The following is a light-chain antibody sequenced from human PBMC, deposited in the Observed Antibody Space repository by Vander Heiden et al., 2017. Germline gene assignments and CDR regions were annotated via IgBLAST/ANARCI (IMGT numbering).Light chain of an antibody. Sequence: SSELTQSPSVSVSPGQPASITCSGDILGVKYACGYELKPGQPPVLVIYQDSRRPAGIPERFSGSNSVNTATLTISGTQAMDEADYYCQAWDSSSLYVFGTGTKVTVL. J-gene: IGLJ1*01. V-gene: IGLV3-1*01. CDR2: QDS. CDR3: QAWDSSSLYV. CDR1: ILGVKY.